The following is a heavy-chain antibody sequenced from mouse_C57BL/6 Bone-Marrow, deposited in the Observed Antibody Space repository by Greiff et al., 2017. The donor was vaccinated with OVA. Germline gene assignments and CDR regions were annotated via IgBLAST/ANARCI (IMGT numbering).Heavy chain of an antibody. CDR1: GYSFTDYN. J-gene: IGHJ1*03. CDR3: ARESYYYGSSYEGYFDV. D-gene: IGHD1-1*01. CDR2: INPNYGTT. Sequence: VQLQQSGPELVKPGASVKISCKASGYSFTDYNMNWVKQSNGKSLEWIGVINPNYGTTSYNQKFKGKATLTIDQSSCTAYMQLNSLTSEDSAVYYCARESYYYGSSYEGYFDVWGTGTTVTVSS. V-gene: IGHV1-39*01.